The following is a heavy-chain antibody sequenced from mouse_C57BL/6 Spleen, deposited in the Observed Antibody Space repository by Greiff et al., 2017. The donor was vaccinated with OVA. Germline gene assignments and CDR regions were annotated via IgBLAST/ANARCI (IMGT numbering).Heavy chain of an antibody. CDR3: ARSSSSSFDY. Sequence: QVQLQQPGAELVRPGTSVKLSCKASGYTFTSYWMHWVKQRPGQGLEWIGVIDPSDSYTNYNQKFKGKATLTVDTSSSTAYMQLSSLTSEDSAVYYCARSSSSSFDYWGQGTTLTVSS. J-gene: IGHJ2*01. CDR1: GYTFTSYW. CDR2: IDPSDSYT. V-gene: IGHV1-59*01.